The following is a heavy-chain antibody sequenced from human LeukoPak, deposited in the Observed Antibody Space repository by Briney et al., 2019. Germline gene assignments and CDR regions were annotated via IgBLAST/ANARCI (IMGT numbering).Heavy chain of an antibody. CDR3: ARGFYDFWSGYYIDY. V-gene: IGHV4-59*08. Sequence: PSETLSLTCTVSGGSISSYYWSWLRQPPGAGLEWIGYIYYSGSTNYNPSLKSRVTISVDTSKNQFSLKLSSVTAADTAVYYCARGFYDFWSGYYIDYWGQGTLVTVSS. CDR1: GGSISSYY. CDR2: IYYSGST. D-gene: IGHD3-3*01. J-gene: IGHJ4*02.